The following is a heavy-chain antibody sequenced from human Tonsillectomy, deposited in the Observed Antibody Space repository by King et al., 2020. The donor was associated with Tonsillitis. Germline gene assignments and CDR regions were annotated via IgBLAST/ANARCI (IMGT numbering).Heavy chain of an antibody. CDR1: GFSFSNYG. CDR2: IWEEGSNN. CDR3: ARRYSDSYYGHLDY. J-gene: IGHJ4*02. Sequence: VQLVESGGGVVQPGRSLRLSCAASGFSFSNYGMHWVRQAPGKGLEGGAIIWEEGSNNYLGDSVKGRFTISRANSKNTLYLQMNSLRAEDTAVYYCARRYSDSYYGHLDYWGQGTLVTVSS. D-gene: IGHD1-26*01. V-gene: IGHV3-33*01.